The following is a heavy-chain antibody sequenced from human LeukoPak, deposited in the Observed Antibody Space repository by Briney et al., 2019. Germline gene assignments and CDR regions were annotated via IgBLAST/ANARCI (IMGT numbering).Heavy chain of an antibody. Sequence: GGSLRLSCAASGFTFSSYAMHWVRQAPGKGLEYVSAISSNGGSTYYANSVKGRFTISRDNSKNTLYLQMGSLRAEDMAVYYCARSVEGRYYFDYLVLGTLVTGAS. CDR3: ARSVEGRYYFDY. CDR1: GFTFSSYA. D-gene: IGHD4-23*01. J-gene: IGHJ4*02. CDR2: ISSNGGST. V-gene: IGHV3-64*01.